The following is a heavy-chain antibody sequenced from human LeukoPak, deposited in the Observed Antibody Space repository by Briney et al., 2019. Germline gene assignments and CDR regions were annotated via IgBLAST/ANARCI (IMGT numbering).Heavy chain of an antibody. V-gene: IGHV3-9*01. CDR2: ISWNSGSI. D-gene: IGHD3-22*01. J-gene: IGHJ4*02. CDR3: AKGSYYYDSSGYPPDY. CDR1: GFTFDDYA. Sequence: PGGSLRLSCAASGFTFDDYAMHWVRQVPGKGLEWVSGISWNSGSIGYADSVKDRFTISRDNAKNSLYLQMNSLRAEDTALYYCAKGSYYYDSSGYPPDYWGQGTLVTVSS.